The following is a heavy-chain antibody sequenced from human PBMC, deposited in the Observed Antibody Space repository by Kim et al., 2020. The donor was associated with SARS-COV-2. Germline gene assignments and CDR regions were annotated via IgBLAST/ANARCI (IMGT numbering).Heavy chain of an antibody. CDR3: AREGAIAATGTFDY. CDR1: GFSVSSNY. D-gene: IGHD6-13*01. CDR2: IYSGGST. V-gene: IGHV3-53*01. Sequence: GGSLRLSCAASGFSVSSNYMSWVRQAPGKGLEWISVIYSGGSTYYADSVKGRFTISRDNSNNMLYLQMNSLRAEDTAVYYCAREGAIAATGTFDYWGQGTLVTVSS. J-gene: IGHJ4*02.